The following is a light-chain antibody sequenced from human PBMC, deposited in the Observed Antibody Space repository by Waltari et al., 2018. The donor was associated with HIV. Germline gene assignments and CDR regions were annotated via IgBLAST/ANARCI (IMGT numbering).Light chain of an antibody. V-gene: IGKV1-8*01. CDR3: QQYYNYPLT. CDR2: TAS. J-gene: IGKJ4*01. Sequence: AIRMTQSPSSFSASTGDRVTITCRASQDLRNYLAWYQQKPGKAPKLLIYTASTLQSGVPSRCSGSGSGTDFTLTISGLQSEDFATYYCQQYYNYPLTLGGGTKVEI. CDR1: QDLRNY.